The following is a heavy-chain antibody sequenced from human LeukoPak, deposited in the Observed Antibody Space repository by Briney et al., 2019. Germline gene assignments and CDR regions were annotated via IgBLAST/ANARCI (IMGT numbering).Heavy chain of an antibody. Sequence: SETLSLTCTVSGSSISSYYWNWIRQPPGKGLEWIGYIYYSGSTNYNPSLKSRVTISVDTSKNQFSLNLTSVTAADTAVYYCARDRGGSSFQATMDVWGKGTTVTVSS. CDR2: IYYSGST. D-gene: IGHD6-13*01. V-gene: IGHV4-59*01. CDR3: ARDRGGSSFQATMDV. CDR1: GSSISSYY. J-gene: IGHJ6*03.